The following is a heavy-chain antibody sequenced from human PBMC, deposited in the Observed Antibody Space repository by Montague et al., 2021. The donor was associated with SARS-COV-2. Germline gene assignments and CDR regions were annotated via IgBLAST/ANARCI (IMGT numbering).Heavy chain of an antibody. J-gene: IGHJ6*02. V-gene: IGHV4-39*07. Sequence: SETLSLTCTVSGGSISSSCYYWVWIRQPPGKGLEWIGSNYESGSTYYNPSLKSRITISVDTSKNQFSLKLSSVTAADTAVYYCARVGRQQLVRLSGMDVWGQGTPVTVSS. CDR3: ARVGRQQLVRLSGMDV. CDR2: NYESGST. CDR1: GGSISSSCYY. D-gene: IGHD6-13*01.